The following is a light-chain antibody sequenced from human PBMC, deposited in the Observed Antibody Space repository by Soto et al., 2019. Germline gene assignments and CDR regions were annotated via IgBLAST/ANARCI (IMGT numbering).Light chain of an antibody. CDR2: GAS. V-gene: IGKV3-20*01. CDR3: QQYGVSPRT. J-gene: IGKJ1*01. CDR1: QSVSISY. Sequence: EIVLTQSPGTLSLSPGERATLSCRASQSVSISYLAWYQQKPGQAPRLLIYGASSRATGIPDRFSGSGSGTDFTLTISRLEPEYCAVYYCQQYGVSPRTFGQGTKVEIK.